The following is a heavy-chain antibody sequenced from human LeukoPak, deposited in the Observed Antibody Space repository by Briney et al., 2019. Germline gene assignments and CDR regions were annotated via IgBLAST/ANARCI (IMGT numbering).Heavy chain of an antibody. CDR2: IKQDGSEK. D-gene: IGHD2-2*02. J-gene: IGHJ2*01. Sequence: GGSLRLSCAASGFTFSSYWMSWVRQAPGKGLEWVANIKQDGSEKYYVGSVKGRFTISRDNAKNSLYLQMNSLRAEDTAVYYCARDTHCSSTSCYTGYRVFRYFDLWGRGTLVTVSS. CDR1: GFTFSSYW. V-gene: IGHV3-7*01. CDR3: ARDTHCSSTSCYTGYRVFRYFDL.